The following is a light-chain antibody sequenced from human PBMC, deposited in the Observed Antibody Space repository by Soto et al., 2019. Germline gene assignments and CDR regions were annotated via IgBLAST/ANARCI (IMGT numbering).Light chain of an antibody. Sequence: AIQMTQSPSSLSASVGDRVTITCRASQGIRNDLGWYQQKPGKAPKLLIYAASSLQSGVPSRFSGSGSGTDFTLTISSLQPEDFAYYYCLHDYNYPLTFGGGTKVEIK. CDR2: AAS. CDR3: LHDYNYPLT. V-gene: IGKV1-6*01. J-gene: IGKJ4*01. CDR1: QGIRND.